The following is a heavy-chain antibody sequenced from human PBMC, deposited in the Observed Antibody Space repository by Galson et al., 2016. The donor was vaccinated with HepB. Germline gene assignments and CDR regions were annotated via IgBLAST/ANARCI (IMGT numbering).Heavy chain of an antibody. CDR3: ARDLFSYYYDSSAYIFDI. V-gene: IGHV1-69*13. Sequence: SVKVSCKASGGTFSSYVVSWVRQAPGQGLEWMGGIIPIFDTANYAQKFQDRVTITADESTSTAYMELSGLRSEDTAVYYCARDLFSYYYDSSAYIFDIWGRGTMVTVSS. D-gene: IGHD3-22*01. CDR2: IIPIFDTA. J-gene: IGHJ3*02. CDR1: GGTFSSYV.